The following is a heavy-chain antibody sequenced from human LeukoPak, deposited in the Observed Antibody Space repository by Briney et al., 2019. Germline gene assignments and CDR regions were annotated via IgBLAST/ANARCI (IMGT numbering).Heavy chain of an antibody. CDR1: GYTFTSYA. J-gene: IGHJ6*03. CDR2: INTNTGNP. D-gene: IGHD3-3*01. Sequence: ASVKVSCKASGYTFTSYAMNWVRQAPGQGLEWMGWINTNTGNPTYAQGFTGRFVFSLDTSVSTAYLQISSLKAEDTAVYYCARKYYDFWSGYYSYYYYYMDVWGKGTTVTVSS. CDR3: ARKYYDFWSGYYSYYYYYMDV. V-gene: IGHV7-4-1*02.